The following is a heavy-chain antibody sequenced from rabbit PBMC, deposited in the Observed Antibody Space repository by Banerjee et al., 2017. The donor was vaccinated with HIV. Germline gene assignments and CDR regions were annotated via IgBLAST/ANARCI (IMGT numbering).Heavy chain of an antibody. Sequence: QSLEESGGDLVKPGASLTLTCTASGFSFSSGYYMCWVRQAPGKGLEWIACIGVGSGNTYYASWAKGRFTISKTSSTTVTLQLNSLTAADTATYFCARNYGTGSYDLWGPGTLVTVS. CDR2: IGVGSGNT. D-gene: IGHD7-1*01. CDR3: ARNYGTGSYDL. CDR1: GFSFSSGYY. J-gene: IGHJ6*01. V-gene: IGHV1S40*01.